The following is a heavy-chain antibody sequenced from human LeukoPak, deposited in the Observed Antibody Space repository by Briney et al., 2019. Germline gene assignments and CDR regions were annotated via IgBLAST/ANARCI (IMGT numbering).Heavy chain of an antibody. V-gene: IGHV4-59*01. CDR3: ARDPGSYTFDY. CDR1: GGSISSFY. CDR2: IYYSGST. Sequence: SETLSLTCTGTGGSISSFYWSWIRQPPPKGLQWIRYIYYSGSTNYNPSLKSRVTISVDTSKNQFSLKLSSVTAADTAVYYCARDPGSYTFDYWGQGTLVTVSS. D-gene: IGHD3-10*01. J-gene: IGHJ4*02.